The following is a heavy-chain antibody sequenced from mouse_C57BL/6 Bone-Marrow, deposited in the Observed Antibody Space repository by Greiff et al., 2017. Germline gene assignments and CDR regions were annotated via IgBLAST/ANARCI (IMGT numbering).Heavy chain of an antibody. CDR1: GYTFTSYW. CDR3: AREGGLSGDFDY. J-gene: IGHJ2*01. CDR2: IDPSDSYT. Sequence: VQLQQPGAELVKPGASVKLSCKASGYTFTSYWMQWVKQRPGQGLEWIGEIDPSDSYTNYNQKFKGKATLTVDTSSSTAYMQRSSLTSEDSAVYYCAREGGLSGDFDYWGQGTTLTVSS. V-gene: IGHV1-50*01. D-gene: IGHD3-1*01.